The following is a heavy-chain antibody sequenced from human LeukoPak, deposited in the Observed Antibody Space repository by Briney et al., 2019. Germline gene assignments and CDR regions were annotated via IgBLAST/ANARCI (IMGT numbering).Heavy chain of an antibody. Sequence: SQTLSLTCTVSGGSISSGDYYWSWIRQPPGKGLEWIGYIYYSGSTYYNPSLKSRVTISVDTSKNQFSLKLSSVTAADTAVYYCARVPMTTVVPDAFDIWGQGTMVTVSS. CDR1: GGSISSGDYY. J-gene: IGHJ3*02. V-gene: IGHV4-30-4*01. CDR2: IYYSGST. CDR3: ARVPMTTVVPDAFDI. D-gene: IGHD4-23*01.